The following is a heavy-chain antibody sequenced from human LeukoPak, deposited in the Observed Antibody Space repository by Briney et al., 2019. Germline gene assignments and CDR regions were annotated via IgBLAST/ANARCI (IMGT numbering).Heavy chain of an antibody. CDR2: INHSGTT. J-gene: IGHJ5*02. CDR3: ARDPSAYYDFWKGNFDP. V-gene: IGHV4-34*01. D-gene: IGHD3-3*01. CDR1: GGSFTDYY. Sequence: SETLSLTCAVYGGSFTDYYWSWIRQSPGKGLEWIGEINHSGTTKYNPSLKSRVTITVDTSKNQFSLTLKSLTAADSAMYYCARDPSAYYDFWKGNFDPWGQGTLVTVSS.